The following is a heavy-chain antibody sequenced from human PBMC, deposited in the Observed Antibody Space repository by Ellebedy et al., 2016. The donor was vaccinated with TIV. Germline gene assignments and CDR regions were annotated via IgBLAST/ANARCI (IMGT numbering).Heavy chain of an antibody. Sequence: GESLKISCVGSGFTFSSYAMIWVRQAPGKGLEWVSSISITGGSTNYADSVKGRFNFSRENSKNTLYLQMNSLRGEDAAVYYCARHSSYYYDGIGYYGGDLDYWGQGTMVTVSS. V-gene: IGHV3-23*01. CDR1: GFTFSSYA. J-gene: IGHJ4*02. CDR3: ARHSSYYYDGIGYYGGDLDY. CDR2: ISITGGST. D-gene: IGHD3-22*01.